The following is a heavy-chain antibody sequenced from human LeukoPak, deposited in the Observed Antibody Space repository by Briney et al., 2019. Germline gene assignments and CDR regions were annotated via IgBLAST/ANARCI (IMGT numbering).Heavy chain of an antibody. CDR1: GFTFDDYG. Sequence: GGSLRLSCAASGFTFDDYGMSWVRQASGKGLEWVSGINWNGGSTGYADSVKGRFTISRDNAKNSLYLQMNSLRAEDTALYYCARDSIVVVPAAILADYYYYMDVWGKGTTVTVSS. J-gene: IGHJ6*03. CDR3: ARDSIVVVPAAILADYYYYMDV. V-gene: IGHV3-20*04. CDR2: INWNGGST. D-gene: IGHD2-2*02.